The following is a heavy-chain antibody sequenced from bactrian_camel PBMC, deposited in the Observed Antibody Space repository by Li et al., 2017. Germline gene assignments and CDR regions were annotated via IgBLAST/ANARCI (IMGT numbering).Heavy chain of an antibody. Sequence: LVESGGGSVQVGGSLRLSCAASPYTASSVCMGWFRQDPGKKREGVAAIDYDGRLYYAGAVKGRFTISQDAATNTVSLQMDSLKPEDTALYYCVADPSVFPVCVIGVMRTDYRGQGTQVTVS. CDR1: PYTASSVC. CDR3: VADPSVFPVCVIGVMRTDY. CDR2: IDYDGRL. J-gene: IGHJ4*01. V-gene: IGHV3S53*01.